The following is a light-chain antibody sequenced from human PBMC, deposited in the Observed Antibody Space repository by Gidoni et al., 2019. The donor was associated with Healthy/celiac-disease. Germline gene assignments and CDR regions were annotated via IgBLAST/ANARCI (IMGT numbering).Light chain of an antibody. CDR3: QQSYSTLFT. CDR2: AAS. CDR1: QSISSY. J-gene: IGKJ3*01. V-gene: IGKV1-39*01. Sequence: QSPSSLSASVGDRVTITCRASQSISSYLNWYQQKPGKAPKLLIYAASSLQSGVPSRFSGSGSGTDFTLTISRLQPEDFATYYCQQSYSTLFTFGPGTKVEIK.